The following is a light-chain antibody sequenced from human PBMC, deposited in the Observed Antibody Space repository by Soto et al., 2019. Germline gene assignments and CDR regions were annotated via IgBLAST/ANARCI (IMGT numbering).Light chain of an antibody. CDR2: KAS. J-gene: IGKJ5*01. Sequence: DIQMTQSPSTLSASVGERVTITCRASQSISAWLAWYQQKPGKAPKLLIYKASNVESGVPSRFSGSGSGTEFTLTISSLQPDDFATYDCQQYHSYPLTFGQGTRLEIK. CDR3: QQYHSYPLT. CDR1: QSISAW. V-gene: IGKV1-5*03.